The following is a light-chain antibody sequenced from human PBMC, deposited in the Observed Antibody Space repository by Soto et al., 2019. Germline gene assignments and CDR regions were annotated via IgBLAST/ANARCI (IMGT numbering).Light chain of an antibody. CDR1: QSGNSSY. J-gene: IGKJ1*01. CDR2: GTS. V-gene: IGKV3-20*01. CDR3: QQYGNSRWT. Sequence: EIVLTQSPDTLSFFPGGRANLSFRASQSGNSSYFAWYQQTPGQAPRLLIYGTSNRATGIPDRFSGSGSGTDFTLTIGRLEPEDFAVYYCQQYGNSRWTFGQGTKVDIK.